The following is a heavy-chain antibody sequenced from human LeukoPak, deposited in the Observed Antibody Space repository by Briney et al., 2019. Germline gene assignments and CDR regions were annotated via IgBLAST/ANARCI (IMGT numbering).Heavy chain of an antibody. D-gene: IGHD1-26*01. CDR3: ARSPWGRFDY. V-gene: IGHV4-59*12. Sequence: SETLSLTCTVSGGSIGSYFWSWIRQPPGKGLEWIGSIYNSVNTYSNPSLKSRVTISVDTSKNQFSLKLTSVTAADTAVYYCARSPWGRFDYWGQGTLVTVSS. J-gene: IGHJ4*02. CDR2: IYNSVNT. CDR1: GGSIGSYF.